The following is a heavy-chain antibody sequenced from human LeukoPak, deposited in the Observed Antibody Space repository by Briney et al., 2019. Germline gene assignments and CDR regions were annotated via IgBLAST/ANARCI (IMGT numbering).Heavy chain of an antibody. CDR1: GGSISSYY. Sequence: SGTLSLTCTVSGGSISSYYWSWIRQPPGKGLEWIGYIYYSGSTNYNPSLKSRVTISVDTSKNQFSLKLSSVTAADTAVYYCARDGAYYYDSSGYYYTYFDYWGQGTLVTVSS. D-gene: IGHD3-22*01. CDR2: IYYSGST. J-gene: IGHJ4*02. V-gene: IGHV4-59*01. CDR3: ARDGAYYYDSSGYYYTYFDY.